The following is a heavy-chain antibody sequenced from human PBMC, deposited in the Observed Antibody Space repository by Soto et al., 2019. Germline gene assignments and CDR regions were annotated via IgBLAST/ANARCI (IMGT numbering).Heavy chain of an antibody. J-gene: IGHJ4*02. CDR3: ARLSYGSGRAIDY. Sequence: QLQLQESGPGLVKPSETLSLTCTVSGGSISSSSYYWGWIRQPPGKGLEWIGSIYYSGSTYYNPSLKSRVTISVDTSKNQFSLKLSSVTAADTAVYYCARLSYGSGRAIDYWGQGTLVTVSS. D-gene: IGHD3-10*01. CDR1: GGSISSSSYY. CDR2: IYYSGST. V-gene: IGHV4-39*01.